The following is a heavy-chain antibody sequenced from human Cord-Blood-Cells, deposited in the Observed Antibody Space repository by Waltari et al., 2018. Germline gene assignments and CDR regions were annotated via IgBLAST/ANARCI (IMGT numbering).Heavy chain of an antibody. D-gene: IGHD4-4*01. CDR3: AREGTVTTGPFDY. V-gene: IGHV3-7*01. CDR2: IKQDGSEK. Sequence: EVQLVESGGGLVQPGGSLRLSCAASGFTFSSSWMSWVRQAPGKGLEWVANIKQDGSEKYYVDSVKGRFTISRDNAKNSLYLQMNSLRAEDTAVYYCAREGTVTTGPFDYWGQGTLVTVSS. J-gene: IGHJ4*02. CDR1: GFTFSSSW.